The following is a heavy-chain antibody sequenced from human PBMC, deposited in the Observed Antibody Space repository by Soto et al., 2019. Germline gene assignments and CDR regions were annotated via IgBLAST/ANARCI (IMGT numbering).Heavy chain of an antibody. CDR1: GFTFSTFW. D-gene: IGHD6-13*01. Sequence: EVQLVESGGGLVQPGGSLRLSCAASGFTFSTFWMHWVRQAPGKGLVWVSRINSDGSTTTYADSVKGRFTISRDNAKNPLYREINSPRAEDMAVYYCATIPPGWGGGQLVLDYWGQGTLVTVSS. CDR2: INSDGSTT. CDR3: ATIPPGWGGGQLVLDY. V-gene: IGHV3-74*01. J-gene: IGHJ4*02.